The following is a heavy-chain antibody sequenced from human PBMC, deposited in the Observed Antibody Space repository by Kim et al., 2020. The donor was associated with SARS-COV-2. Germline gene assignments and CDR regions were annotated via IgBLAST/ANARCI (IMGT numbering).Heavy chain of an antibody. D-gene: IGHD1-7*01. CDR2: INSDGGDT. V-gene: IGHV3-74*01. CDR1: GFTFSNYW. CDR3: ARGTFQQWFGP. J-gene: IGHJ5*02. Sequence: GGSLRLSCEASGFTFSNYWMNWVRQGPGKGLVWVSRINSDGGDTHYADSVKGRFTISRDNAENTLHLQVNSLRVEDTAMYYCARGTFQQWFGPWGQGTRVTVSS.